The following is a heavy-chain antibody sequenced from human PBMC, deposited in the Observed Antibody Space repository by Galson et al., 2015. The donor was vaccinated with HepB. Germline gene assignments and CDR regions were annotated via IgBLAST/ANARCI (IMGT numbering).Heavy chain of an antibody. CDR3: ARDQTLLYDYIWGSYPDFCFDY. V-gene: IGHV3-33*01. CDR2: IWYDGSNK. CDR1: GFTFSSYG. Sequence: SLRVSCAASGFTFSSYGMHWVRQAPGKGLEWVAVIWYDGSNKYYADSVKGRFTISRDNSKNTLYLQMNSLRAEDTAVYYRARDQTLLYDYIWGSYPDFCFDYWGQGTLVTVPS. J-gene: IGHJ4*02. D-gene: IGHD3-16*02.